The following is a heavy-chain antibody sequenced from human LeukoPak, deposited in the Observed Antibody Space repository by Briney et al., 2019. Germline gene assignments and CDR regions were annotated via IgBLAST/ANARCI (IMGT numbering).Heavy chain of an antibody. CDR3: ARASSGYYSLFDY. D-gene: IGHD3-22*01. Sequence: SETLSLTCTVSGGSISSYYWSWIRQPPGKGLEWIGYIYYSGSTNYNPSLKSRVTISVDTSKNKFSLMLSTVTAADTAVYYCARASSGYYSLFDYWGQGTLVTVCS. J-gene: IGHJ4*02. V-gene: IGHV4-59*01. CDR2: IYYSGST. CDR1: GGSISSYY.